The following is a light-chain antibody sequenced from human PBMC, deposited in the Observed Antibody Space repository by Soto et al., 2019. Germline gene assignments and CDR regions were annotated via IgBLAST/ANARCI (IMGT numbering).Light chain of an antibody. J-gene: IGKJ1*01. CDR1: QNVSSY. CDR2: GAS. CDR3: QQYGSSRT. V-gene: IGKV3-20*01. Sequence: EIVLTQSPGTLSLSPGERGTLSCRASQNVSSYLAWYQQQPGQAPRLLIYGASSRATGIPDRFSGSGSGTDFPLTISRLEPEDVAVYYCQQYGSSRTFGQGTKVDIK.